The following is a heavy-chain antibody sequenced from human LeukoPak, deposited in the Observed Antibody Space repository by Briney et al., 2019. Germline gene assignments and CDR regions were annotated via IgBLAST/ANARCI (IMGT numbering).Heavy chain of an antibody. J-gene: IGHJ4*02. CDR3: ASAPTVGYYFDY. CDR1: GFTFSSYA. CDR2: ISYDGSNK. D-gene: IGHD4-23*01. V-gene: IGHV3-30-3*01. Sequence: GRSLRLSCAASGFTFSSYAMHWVRQAPGKGLEWVAVISYDGSNKYYADSVKGRFTISRDNSKNTLYLQMNSLRAEDTAVYYCASAPTVGYYFDYWGQGTLVTVSS.